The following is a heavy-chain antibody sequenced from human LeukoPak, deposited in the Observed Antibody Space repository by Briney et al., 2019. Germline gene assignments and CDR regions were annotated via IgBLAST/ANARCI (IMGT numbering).Heavy chain of an antibody. J-gene: IGHJ4*02. Sequence: GGSLRLSCAASGFTFSSYAMSWVRQAPGKGLEWVSAISGSGGSTYYADSVKGRFTISRDNSKNTLYLQMNSLRAEDTAVYYCAKFPYRGSYYFCDYWGQGTPVTVSS. CDR3: AKFPYRGSYYFCDY. CDR1: GFTFSSYA. D-gene: IGHD1-26*01. CDR2: ISGSGGST. V-gene: IGHV3-23*01.